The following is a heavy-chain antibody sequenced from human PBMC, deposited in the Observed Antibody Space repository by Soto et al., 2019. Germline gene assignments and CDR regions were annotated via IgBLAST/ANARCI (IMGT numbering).Heavy chain of an antibody. CDR1: GYTFTSYD. CDR3: ARAGRYCSGGSCVHPTY. D-gene: IGHD2-15*01. CDR2: MNPNSGNT. J-gene: IGHJ4*02. Sequence: QVQLVQSGAEVKKPGASVKVSCKASGYTFTSYDINWVRQATGQGLEWMGWMNPNSGNTGYAQKYQGRVTMTRNTSISTAYMELSSLRSEDTAVYYCARAGRYCSGGSCVHPTYWGQGTLVTVSS. V-gene: IGHV1-8*01.